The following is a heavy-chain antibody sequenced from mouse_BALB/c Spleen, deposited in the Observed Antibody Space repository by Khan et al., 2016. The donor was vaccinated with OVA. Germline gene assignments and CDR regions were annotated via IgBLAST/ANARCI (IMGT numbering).Heavy chain of an antibody. CDR3: ARDRIDY. J-gene: IGHJ2*01. V-gene: IGHV1-7*01. CDR2: INPTSGYT. CDR1: GYTFTSYW. Sequence: LQESGAELAKPGASVKMSCTASGYTFTSYWMHWIKQRPGQGLEWIGYINPTSGYTDYNQKFKDKATLTADKSSSTAYMQLSSLTSDDSAVYYCARDRIDYWGQGTARTVSS.